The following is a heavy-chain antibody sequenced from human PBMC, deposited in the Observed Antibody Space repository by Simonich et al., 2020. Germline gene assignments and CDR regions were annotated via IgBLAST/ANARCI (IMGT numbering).Heavy chain of an antibody. CDR2: KKQGGREK. Sequence: EVQLVESGGGLVQPGGSLRLSCAASGFIFSSYWMSWVRQAPGKGLEWVTNKKQGGREKNYVDSWKGRFTISRDNAKNSRYLQMNSLRAEDTAVYYCARDREVYGSGSYYNYWGQGTLVTVSS. D-gene: IGHD3-10*01. V-gene: IGHV3-7*01. J-gene: IGHJ4*02. CDR1: GFIFSSYW. CDR3: ARDREVYGSGSYYNY.